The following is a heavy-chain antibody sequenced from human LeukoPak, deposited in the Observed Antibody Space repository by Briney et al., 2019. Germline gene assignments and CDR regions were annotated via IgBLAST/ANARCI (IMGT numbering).Heavy chain of an antibody. Sequence: GGSLRLSCAASGFNFSRYAMHWVRQAPGKGLDWMAVISNDGTKKHYADSVKGRFTISRDNSGNTLYLQMDSLRAEDTAIYFCAREGSSGWYPYWGQGTLATVSS. V-gene: IGHV3-30*01. CDR1: GFNFSRYA. CDR3: AREGSSGWYPY. D-gene: IGHD6-19*01. J-gene: IGHJ4*02. CDR2: ISNDGTKK.